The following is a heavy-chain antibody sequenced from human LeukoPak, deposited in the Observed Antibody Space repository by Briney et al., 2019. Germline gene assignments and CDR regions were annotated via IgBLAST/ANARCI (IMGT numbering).Heavy chain of an antibody. CDR2: MFYTGSG. Sequence: SETLSLTCTVSGGSMSNYYWSWIRQPPGKGLGWIGYMFYTGSGKYNPSLKSRVTISVDTSKRQISLKLTSVTAADTAVYYCATNLPGYSYGYWVAWGQGTLVTVSS. CDR3: ATNLPGYSYGYWVA. CDR1: GGSMSNYY. D-gene: IGHD5-18*01. V-gene: IGHV4-59*01. J-gene: IGHJ5*02.